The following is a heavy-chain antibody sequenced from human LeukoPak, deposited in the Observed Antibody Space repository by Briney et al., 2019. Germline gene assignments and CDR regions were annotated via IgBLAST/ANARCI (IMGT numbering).Heavy chain of an antibody. Sequence: GGSLRLSCAASGFTFSSYSMNWVRQAPGKGLEWVSSISSSSSYIYYADSVKGRFTISRDNAKNSLYLQMNSLRAEDTAVYYCAREGLWFGDFFDYWGQGTLVTVSS. CDR1: GFTFSSYS. CDR3: AREGLWFGDFFDY. D-gene: IGHD3-10*01. J-gene: IGHJ4*02. V-gene: IGHV3-21*01. CDR2: ISSSSSYI.